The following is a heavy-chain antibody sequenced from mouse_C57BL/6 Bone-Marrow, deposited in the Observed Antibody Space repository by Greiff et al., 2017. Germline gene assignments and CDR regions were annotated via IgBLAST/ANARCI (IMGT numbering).Heavy chain of an antibody. D-gene: IGHD1-1*01. CDR2: IWSGGST. J-gene: IGHJ4*01. V-gene: IGHV2-2*01. Sequence: VMLVESGPGLVQPSQSLSITCTVSGFSLTSYGVHWVRQSPGKGLEWLGVIWSGGSTDYNAAFISRLSISKDNSKSQVFFKMNSLQADDTAIYYCARKSAYYYGSSYPFYAMDYWGQGTSVTVSS. CDR1: GFSLTSYG. CDR3: ARKSAYYYGSSYPFYAMDY.